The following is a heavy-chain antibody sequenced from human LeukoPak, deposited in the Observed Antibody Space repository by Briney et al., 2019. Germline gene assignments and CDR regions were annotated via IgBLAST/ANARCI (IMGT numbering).Heavy chain of an antibody. CDR3: ARDFSAFDI. Sequence: GGSLRLSCAASGFTFSSYSMNWVRQAPGKGLEWVANIKQDGSEKYYVDSVKARFTISRDNAKNSLHLQMNSLRAEDTAVYYCARDFSAFDIWGQGTMVTVSS. CDR1: GFTFSSYS. J-gene: IGHJ3*02. V-gene: IGHV3-7*05. CDR2: IKQDGSEK.